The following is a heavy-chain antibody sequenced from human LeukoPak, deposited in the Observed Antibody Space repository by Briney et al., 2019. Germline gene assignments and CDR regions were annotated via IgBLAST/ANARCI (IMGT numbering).Heavy chain of an antibody. D-gene: IGHD3-10*01. CDR1: GFTFDDYA. V-gene: IGHV3-9*01. CDR3: AKGLTMTIVRGVIME. J-gene: IGHJ4*02. CDR2: ISWNSGSI. Sequence: SGGSLRLSCTASGFTFDDYAMHWVRQAPGKGLGWVSGISWNSGSIGYADSVKGRFTISRDNAKNSLYLQMNSLRPEDTALYYCAKGLTMTIVRGVIMEWGQGTLVTVSS.